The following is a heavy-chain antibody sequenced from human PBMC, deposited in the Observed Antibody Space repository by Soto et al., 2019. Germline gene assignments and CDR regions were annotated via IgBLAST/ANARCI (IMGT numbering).Heavy chain of an antibody. D-gene: IGHD3-10*01. CDR3: AKDYGSGSFGP. V-gene: IGHV3-23*01. J-gene: IGHJ5*02. CDR2: ISDSGDST. CDR1: GFTFSSHA. Sequence: EVQLLESGGGLVQPGWSLRLSCAASGFTFSSHAMSWVRQAPGKGLEWVSGISDSGDSTYCADSVKGRFTISRDNSKNTLYLQMNSLRAEDTAVYYCAKDYGSGSFGPWGQGSLVTVSS.